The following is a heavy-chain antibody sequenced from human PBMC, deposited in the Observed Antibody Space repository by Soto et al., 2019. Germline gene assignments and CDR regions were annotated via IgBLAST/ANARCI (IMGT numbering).Heavy chain of an antibody. Sequence: GGSLRLSCAASGFTFSSYAMSWVRQAPGKGLEWVSAISGSGGSTYYANSVKGRFTISRDNSKNTLYLQMNSLRAEDTAVYYCATQSEIQVGWYTQYPGMDVWGQGTTVTVSS. CDR2: ISGSGGST. D-gene: IGHD2-15*01. CDR1: GFTFSSYA. CDR3: ATQSEIQVGWYTQYPGMDV. J-gene: IGHJ6*02. V-gene: IGHV3-23*01.